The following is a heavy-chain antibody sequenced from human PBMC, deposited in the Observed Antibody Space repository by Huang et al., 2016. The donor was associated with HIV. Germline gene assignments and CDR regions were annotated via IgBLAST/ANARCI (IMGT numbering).Heavy chain of an antibody. CDR1: GYTFANYD. V-gene: IGHV1-8*01. D-gene: IGHD5-12*01. J-gene: IGHJ4*02. CDR2: MNPYTGNT. CDR3: ARGRMVAEY. Sequence: QVQLVQSGAEVKKPGASVQVSCKASGYTFANYDITLVRQASGQGLEWMGWMNPYTGNTGYGQKFRGRVTFTRNTSNTTAYMELSSLRSEDTAIYYCARGRMVAEYWGQGTLVIVSS.